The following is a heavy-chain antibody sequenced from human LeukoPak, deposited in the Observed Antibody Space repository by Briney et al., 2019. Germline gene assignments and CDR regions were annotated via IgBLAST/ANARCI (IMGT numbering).Heavy chain of an antibody. J-gene: IGHJ6*02. CDR1: GFTVNSNS. V-gene: IGHV3-53*01. CDR3: VGRPYYYYGMDV. Sequence: GGSLRLSCAASGFTVNSNSMSWVRQATGKGLECVAAIYSGDSTYYPDSVKGRFSISRDNSKNTLYLQMSSLRAEDTAIYYCVGRPYYYYGMDVWGQGTTVTVPS. CDR2: IYSGDST.